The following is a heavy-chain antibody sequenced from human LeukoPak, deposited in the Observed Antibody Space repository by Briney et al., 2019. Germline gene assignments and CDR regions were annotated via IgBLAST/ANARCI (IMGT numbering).Heavy chain of an antibody. J-gene: IGHJ4*02. D-gene: IGHD1-1*01. V-gene: IGHV4-59*12. Sequence: PSETLSLTCTVSGGSISSYYWSWIRQPPGKGLEWIGSIYYSGSTYYNPSLKSRVTISVDTSKNQFSLKLSSVTAADTAVYYCARDRALEPYFDYWGQGTLVTVSS. CDR1: GGSISSYY. CDR2: IYYSGST. CDR3: ARDRALEPYFDY.